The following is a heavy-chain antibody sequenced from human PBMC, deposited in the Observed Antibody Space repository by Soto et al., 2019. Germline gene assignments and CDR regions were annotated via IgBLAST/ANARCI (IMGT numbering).Heavy chain of an antibody. J-gene: IGHJ4*02. CDR1: GGSISSSNW. Sequence: PSETLSLTCAVSGGSISSSNWWSWVRQPPGKGLEWIGEIYHSGSTNYNPSLKSRVTISDDTSKNQFSLQLSSVTAADTAVYFCARLVPTTIHDSWGQGVLVTVSS. D-gene: IGHD1-26*01. CDR3: ARLVPTTIHDS. CDR2: IYHSGST. V-gene: IGHV4-4*02.